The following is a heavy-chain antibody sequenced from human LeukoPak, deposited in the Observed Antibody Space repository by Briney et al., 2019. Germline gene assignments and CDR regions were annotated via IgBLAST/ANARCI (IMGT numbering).Heavy chain of an antibody. CDR3: ASSPPGYYSGWFSF. Sequence: MPSETLSLTCAVSGGSISSYYWNWIRQPPGKGLEWIGYIYFSGATNYNPSLKSRATISVDTSKNQFSLKLRPVTAADTAVYYCASSPPGYYSGWFSFWGQGTPVTVSS. CDR1: GGSISSYY. CDR2: IYFSGAT. D-gene: IGHD6-19*01. V-gene: IGHV4-59*01. J-gene: IGHJ4*02.